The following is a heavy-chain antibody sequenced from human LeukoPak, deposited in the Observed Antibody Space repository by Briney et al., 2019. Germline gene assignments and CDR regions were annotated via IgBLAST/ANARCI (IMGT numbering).Heavy chain of an antibody. V-gene: IGHV3-33*01. CDR2: IWYDGSNK. Sequence: GGSLRLSCAASGFTFSSYGMHWVRQAPGKGLEWVAVIWYDGSNKYYADSVKGRFTISRDNSKNTLYLQMNSLRAEDTAVYYCARDLLEQWLVPQDWGQGTLVTVSS. CDR3: ARDLLEQWLVPQD. J-gene: IGHJ4*02. CDR1: GFTFSSYG. D-gene: IGHD6-19*01.